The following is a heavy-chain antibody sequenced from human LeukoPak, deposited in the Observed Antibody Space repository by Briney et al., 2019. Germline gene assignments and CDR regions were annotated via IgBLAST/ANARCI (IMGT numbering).Heavy chain of an antibody. CDR3: AREAGAAHFDF. V-gene: IGHV6-1*01. D-gene: IGHD1-26*01. J-gene: IGHJ4*02. Sequence: SQTLSLTCAISGDSVSSNSATWNWLRQSPSRGLEWLGRTYYRSKWNNDYAISVKSRITINPDTSKNQFSLQLNSVTPEDTAVYYCAREAGAAHFDFWGQGALVTVSS. CDR2: TYYRSKWNN. CDR1: GDSVSSNSAT.